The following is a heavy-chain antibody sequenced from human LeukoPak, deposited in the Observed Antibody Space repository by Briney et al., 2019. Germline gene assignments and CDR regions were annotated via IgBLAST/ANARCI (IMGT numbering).Heavy chain of an antibody. J-gene: IGHJ4*02. D-gene: IGHD3-22*01. V-gene: IGHV3-30-3*01. CDR1: GFTFSSYA. Sequence: LTGGSLRLSCAASGFTFSSYAMHWVRQAPGKGLEWVAVISYDGSNKYYADSVKGRFTISRDNSKNTLYLQMNSLRAEDTAVYYCARDSHPTHDGMIVVATLDYWGQGTLVTVSS. CDR2: ISYDGSNK. CDR3: ARDSHPTHDGMIVVATLDY.